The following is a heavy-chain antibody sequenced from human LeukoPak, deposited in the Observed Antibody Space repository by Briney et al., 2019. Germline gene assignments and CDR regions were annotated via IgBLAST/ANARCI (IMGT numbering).Heavy chain of an antibody. D-gene: IGHD1-26*01. V-gene: IGHV4-39*01. CDR3: ASLMIVGYYFDY. Sequence: SETLSLTCTVSGGSIRSSYYYWGWIRQPPGTGLEWIGSIYDSGSTYYNPSLKSRVTISVDTSKNQFSLKLNSVTAADTAVYYCASLMIVGYYFDYWGQGTLVTVSS. CDR2: IYDSGST. J-gene: IGHJ4*02. CDR1: GGSIRSSYYY.